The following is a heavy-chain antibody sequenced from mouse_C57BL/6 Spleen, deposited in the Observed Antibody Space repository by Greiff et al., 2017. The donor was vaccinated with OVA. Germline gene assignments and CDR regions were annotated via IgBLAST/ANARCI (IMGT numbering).Heavy chain of an antibody. Sequence: VKLKESGAELVRPGASVTLSCKASGYTFTDYEMHWVKQTPVHGLEWIGAIDPETGGTAYNQKFKGKAILTADKSSSTAYMELRSLTSEDSAVYYCTIPNFSWFAYWGQGTLVTVSA. CDR3: TIPNFSWFAY. CDR1: GYTFTDYE. V-gene: IGHV1-15*01. CDR2: IDPETGGT. J-gene: IGHJ3*01.